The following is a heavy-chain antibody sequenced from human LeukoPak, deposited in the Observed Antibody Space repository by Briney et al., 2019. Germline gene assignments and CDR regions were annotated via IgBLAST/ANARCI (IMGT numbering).Heavy chain of an antibody. V-gene: IGHV3-23*01. CDR2: ISGSGGSA. Sequence: GGFLRLSCVVSGFTFINNAMTWVRQAPGKGLDWVSAISGSGGSAYYADSVKGRFTISRDNSKNTLYLQMNSLRAEDTAVYYCAKEGFMYTGDGNYFDYWGQGTLVTVSS. J-gene: IGHJ4*02. CDR3: AKEGFMYTGDGNYFDY. D-gene: IGHD3-16*01. CDR1: GFTFINNA.